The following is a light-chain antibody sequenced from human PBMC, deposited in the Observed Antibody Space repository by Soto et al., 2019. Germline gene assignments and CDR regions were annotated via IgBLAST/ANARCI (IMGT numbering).Light chain of an antibody. CDR3: QQYGSSPLT. CDR2: GAS. Sequence: EIVVTQAPGTLSLSPWERATLSCRASQSVSSSYLAWYQQKPGQAPRLLIYGASSRATGIPDRFSGSGSGTDFTLTISRLEPEDFAGYYCQQYGSSPLTFGQGTKVDI. V-gene: IGKV3-20*01. J-gene: IGKJ1*01. CDR1: QSVSSSY.